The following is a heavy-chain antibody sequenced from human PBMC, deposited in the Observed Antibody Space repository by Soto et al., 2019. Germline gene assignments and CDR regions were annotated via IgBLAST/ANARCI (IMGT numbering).Heavy chain of an antibody. Sequence: LRLSCAASGFTVSSNYMSWVRQAPGKGLEWVSVIYSGGSTYYADSVKGRFTISRDNSKNTLYLQMNSLRAEDTAVYYCARDMVRGVSYYYGMDVWGQGTTVTVSS. CDR2: IYSGGST. CDR1: GFTVSSNY. V-gene: IGHV3-53*01. D-gene: IGHD3-10*01. J-gene: IGHJ6*02. CDR3: ARDMVRGVSYYYGMDV.